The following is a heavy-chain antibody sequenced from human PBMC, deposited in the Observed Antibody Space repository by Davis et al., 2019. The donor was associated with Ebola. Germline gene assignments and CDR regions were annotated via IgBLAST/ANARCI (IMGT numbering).Heavy chain of an antibody. V-gene: IGHV1-58*02. J-gene: IGHJ6*02. D-gene: IGHD5-18*01. Sequence: SVKVSCKASGFTFTSSAMQWVRQARGQRLEWIGWIVVGSGNTNYAQKFQERVTITRDMSTSTAYMELSSLRSEDTAVYYCAAVPDTAMAFVVGMDVWGQGTTVTVSS. CDR1: GFTFTSSA. CDR2: IVVGSGNT. CDR3: AAVPDTAMAFVVGMDV.